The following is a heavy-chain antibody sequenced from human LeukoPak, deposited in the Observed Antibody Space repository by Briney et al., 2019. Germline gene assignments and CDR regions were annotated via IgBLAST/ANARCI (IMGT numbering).Heavy chain of an antibody. CDR1: GGSFSGYY. CDR3: ARSVNWNPYWYFDL. J-gene: IGHJ2*01. Sequence: SETLSLTCAVYGGSFSGYYWSWIRQPPGKGLEWIGDINHSGSTNYNPSLKSRVTISVDTSKNQFSLKLSSVTAADTAVYYCARSVNWNPYWYFDLWGRGTLVTVSS. CDR2: INHSGST. D-gene: IGHD1-1*01. V-gene: IGHV4-34*01.